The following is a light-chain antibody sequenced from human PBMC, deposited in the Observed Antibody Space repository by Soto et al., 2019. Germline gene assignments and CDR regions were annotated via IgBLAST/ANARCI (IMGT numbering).Light chain of an antibody. CDR2: AAS. CDR3: QNYNRAPRT. Sequence: DIQMTQSPSSLSASVGDRVTITCRASQGISNDLAWYQQKPWKVPNLLIYAASTLQSGVPSRVSGSGSGTDFTLTISSLQPEDVATYYCQNYNRAPRTFGQGTKVEIK. V-gene: IGKV1-27*01. CDR1: QGISND. J-gene: IGKJ1*01.